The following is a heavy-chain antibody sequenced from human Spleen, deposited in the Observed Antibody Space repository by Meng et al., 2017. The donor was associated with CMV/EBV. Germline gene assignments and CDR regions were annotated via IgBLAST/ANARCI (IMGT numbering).Heavy chain of an antibody. V-gene: IGHV1-69*10. CDR3: ARARPDPSGYDWEAYYYGMDV. CDR2: IIPTVGRA. D-gene: IGHD5-12*01. Sequence: SVKVSCKASGGTFSSSVISWVRQAPGQGLEWMGGIIPTVGRATYGQKFQGRVTVSAEKSTSTVYMEVSSLTSDDTAVYYCARARPDPSGYDWEAYYYGMDVWGQGTTVTVSS. J-gene: IGHJ6*02. CDR1: GGTFSSSV.